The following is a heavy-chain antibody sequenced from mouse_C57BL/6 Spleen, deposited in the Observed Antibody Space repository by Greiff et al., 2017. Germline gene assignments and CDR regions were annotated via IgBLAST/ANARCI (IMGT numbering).Heavy chain of an antibody. D-gene: IGHD1-1*01. V-gene: IGHV1-55*01. CDR2: IYPGSGST. Sequence: QVQLQQPGAELVKPGASVKMSCKASGYTFTSYWITWVKQRPGQGLEWIGDIYPGSGSTNYNEKFKSKATLTVDTSSSTAYMQLSSLTSEDSAVFYCARYTTVVALDFDYWGQGTTLTVSS. J-gene: IGHJ2*01. CDR1: GYTFTSYW. CDR3: ARYTTVVALDFDY.